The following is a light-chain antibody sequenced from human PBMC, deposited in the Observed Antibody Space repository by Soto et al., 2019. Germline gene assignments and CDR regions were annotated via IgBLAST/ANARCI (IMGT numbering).Light chain of an antibody. J-gene: IGLJ1*01. V-gene: IGLV2-11*01. CDR3: CSYAGSYTYV. CDR2: DVT. Sequence: QSALTQPRSVSGSPGQSVTISCTGTSSDVGAYPYVSWYQQHPGKAPKLMIYDVTKRPSGVPDRFSGSKSGNTASLTISGLQVEDEADYYCCSYAGSYTYVFGTGTKVTVL. CDR1: SSDVGAYPY.